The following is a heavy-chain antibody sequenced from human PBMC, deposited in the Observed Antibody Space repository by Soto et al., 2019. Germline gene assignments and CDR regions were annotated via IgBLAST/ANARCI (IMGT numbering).Heavy chain of an antibody. CDR2: ISSSGKTI. CDR1: VFTFTNYE. Sequence: GTLRLSGAASVFTFTNYEMNWVRQAPGKGLEWISYISSSGKTISYADSVEGRFTISRDNAKNSLYLQMNSLRAEDTAVYYCARDPEKYSGSDLGIDYWGQGALVTVSS. D-gene: IGHD5-12*01. CDR3: ARDPEKYSGSDLGIDY. J-gene: IGHJ4*02. V-gene: IGHV3-48*03.